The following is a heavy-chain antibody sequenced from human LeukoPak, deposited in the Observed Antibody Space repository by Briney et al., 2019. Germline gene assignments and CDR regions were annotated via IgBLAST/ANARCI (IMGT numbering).Heavy chain of an antibody. CDR1: GGSISSGGYS. CDR3: AVLAGYYDAFDI. CDR2: IYHSGST. V-gene: IGHV4-30-2*01. J-gene: IGHJ3*02. Sequence: SETLSLTCAVSGGSISSGGYSWSWLRQPPGKGLEWIGYIYHSGSTYYNPSLKSRVTVSVDRSKNQFSLKLSSVTAADTAVYYCAVLAGYYDAFDIWGQGTMVTVSS. D-gene: IGHD2-8*01.